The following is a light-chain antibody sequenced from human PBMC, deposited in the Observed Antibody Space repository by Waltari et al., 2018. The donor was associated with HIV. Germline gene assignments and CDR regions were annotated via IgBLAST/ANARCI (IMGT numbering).Light chain of an antibody. CDR3: ISYRSGFTLM. Sequence: QSALTQPASVSGSPGQSITISCTGTSFDVGDYNYVTCYQQHPGKAPNLLIYEVTNRPSGVSNRFSGSKSGNTASLPISGLQAEDEADYYCISYRSGFTLMFGGGTKLTVL. CDR1: SFDVGDYNY. V-gene: IGLV2-14*01. CDR2: EVT. J-gene: IGLJ3*02.